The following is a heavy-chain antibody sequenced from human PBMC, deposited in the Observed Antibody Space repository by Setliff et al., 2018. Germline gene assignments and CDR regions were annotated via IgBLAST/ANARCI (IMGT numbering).Heavy chain of an antibody. V-gene: IGHV1-2*04. Sequence: ASVKVSCKTSGYAFTDNYIHWVRQAPGQGLEWMGWINPKTGGTNLAQKFQGWVSMTRDTSITTAYMELSRLTSDDMAVYYCARYRVVPAALNWFDPWGQGTLVTVSS. CDR1: GYAFTDNY. CDR3: ARYRVVPAALNWFDP. CDR2: INPKTGGT. D-gene: IGHD2-2*01. J-gene: IGHJ5*02.